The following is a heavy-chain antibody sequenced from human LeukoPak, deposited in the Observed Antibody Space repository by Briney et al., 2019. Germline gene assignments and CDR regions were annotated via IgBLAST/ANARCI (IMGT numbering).Heavy chain of an antibody. CDR1: GVTFSDYW. J-gene: IGHJ5*02. CDR2: TNQDGSEK. D-gene: IGHD1-26*01. Sequence: GGSLRVSCAASGVTFSDYWMTWVRQTPGKGLEWVAHTNQDGSEKNFVEYVEGRFTISRDNDNNSMSLQMNKLKVEDTAGDYCARGATGTYWDWFDPWGQGTLVTVSS. V-gene: IGHV3-7*01. CDR3: ARGATGTYWDWFDP.